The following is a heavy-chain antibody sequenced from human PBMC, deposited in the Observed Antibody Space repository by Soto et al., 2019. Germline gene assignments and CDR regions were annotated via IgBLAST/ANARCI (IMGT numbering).Heavy chain of an antibody. CDR2: INHSGST. CDR1: GGSFSGYY. CDR3: ARAEYSSSSPERWFDP. J-gene: IGHJ5*02. Sequence: SETLSLTCAVYGGSFSGYYWSWIRQPPGKGLEWIGEINHSGSTNYNPSLKSRVTISVDTSKNQFSLKLSSVTAADTAVYYCARAEYSSSSPERWFDPWGQGTLVTVSS. V-gene: IGHV4-34*01. D-gene: IGHD6-6*01.